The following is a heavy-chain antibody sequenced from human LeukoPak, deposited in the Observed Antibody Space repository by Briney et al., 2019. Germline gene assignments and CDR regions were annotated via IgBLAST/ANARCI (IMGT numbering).Heavy chain of an antibody. CDR2: ISGSGGST. D-gene: IGHD6-13*01. CDR3: AKDRAIAAAGTRWAPSFDY. CDR1: GFTFSSYA. J-gene: IGHJ4*02. Sequence: PGGSLRLSCAASGFTFSSYAMSWVRQAPGKGLEWVSAISGSGGSTYYADFVKGRSTISRDNSKNTLYLQMNSLRAEDTAVYYCAKDRAIAAAGTRWAPSFDYWGRGTLVTVSS. V-gene: IGHV3-23*01.